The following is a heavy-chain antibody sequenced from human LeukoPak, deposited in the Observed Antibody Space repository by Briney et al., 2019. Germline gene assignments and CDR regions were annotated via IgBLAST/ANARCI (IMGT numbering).Heavy chain of an antibody. CDR3: AKGGGYYTDNWFDP. V-gene: IGHV3-53*01. D-gene: IGHD3-3*01. Sequence: GGSLRLSCAASGFTVSSNYMSWVRQAPGKGLEWVSVIYSGGSTYYADSVKGRFTISRDNSKNTLYLQMNSLRAEDTAVYYRAKGGGYYTDNWFDPWGQGTLVTVSS. CDR2: IYSGGST. J-gene: IGHJ5*02. CDR1: GFTVSSNY.